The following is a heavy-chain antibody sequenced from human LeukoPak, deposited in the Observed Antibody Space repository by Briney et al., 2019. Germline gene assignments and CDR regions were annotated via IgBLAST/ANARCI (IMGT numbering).Heavy chain of an antibody. V-gene: IGHV3-21*01. Sequence: QPGGSLRLSCAASGFTFSSYGMNWVRQAPGKGLEWVSSISSSSSYIYYADSVKGRFTISRDNAKNSLYLQMNSLRAEDTAVYYCARVRGYPYYFDYWGQGTLVTVSS. D-gene: IGHD5-12*01. CDR2: ISSSSSYI. J-gene: IGHJ4*02. CDR1: GFTFSSYG. CDR3: ARVRGYPYYFDY.